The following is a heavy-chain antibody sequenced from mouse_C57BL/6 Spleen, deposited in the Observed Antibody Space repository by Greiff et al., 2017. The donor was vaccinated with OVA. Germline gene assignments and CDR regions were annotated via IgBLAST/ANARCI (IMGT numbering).Heavy chain of an antibody. J-gene: IGHJ2*01. V-gene: IGHV1-69*01. CDR2: IDPSDSYT. CDR1: GYTFTSYW. D-gene: IGHD1-1*01. CDR3: ARSITTVVATGDY. Sequence: VQLQQPGAELVMPGASVKLSCKASGYTFTSYWMHWVKQRPGQGLEWIGEIDPSDSYTNYNQKFKGKSTLTVDKSSSTAYMQLSSLTSEDSAVYYCARSITTVVATGDYWGQGTTLTVSS.